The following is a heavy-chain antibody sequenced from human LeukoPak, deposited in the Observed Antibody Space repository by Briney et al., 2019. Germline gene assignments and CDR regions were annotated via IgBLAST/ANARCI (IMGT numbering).Heavy chain of an antibody. CDR2: IYYSGST. J-gene: IGHJ4*02. CDR3: ARGPRSVRPVRFDY. V-gene: IGHV4-30-4*01. Sequence: QTSETLSLTCTVSGGSISSGDYYRSWIRQPPGKGLEWIGYIYYSGSTYYNPSLKSRVTISVDTSKNQFSLKLSSVTAADTAAYYCARGPRSVRPVRFDYWGQGTLVTVSS. CDR1: GGSISSGDYY. D-gene: IGHD3-22*01.